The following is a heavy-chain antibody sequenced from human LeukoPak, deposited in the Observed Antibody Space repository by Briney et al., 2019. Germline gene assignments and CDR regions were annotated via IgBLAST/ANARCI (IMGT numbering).Heavy chain of an antibody. V-gene: IGHV3-23*01. D-gene: IGHD3-3*01. J-gene: IGHJ4*02. CDR3: AKGRSYYEMADDY. CDR1: GFTFSSYS. CDR2: ISGSGGST. Sequence: PGGSLRLSCAASGFTFSSYSMNWVRQAPGKGLEWVSAISGSGGSTYYADSVKGRFTISRDNSKNTLYLQMNSLRAEDTAVYYCAKGRSYYEMADDYWGQGTLVTVSS.